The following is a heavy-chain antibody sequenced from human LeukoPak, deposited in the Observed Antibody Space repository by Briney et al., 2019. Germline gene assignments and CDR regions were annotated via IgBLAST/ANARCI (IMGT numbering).Heavy chain of an antibody. V-gene: IGHV4-4*02. CDR1: GDSINSLNL. Sequence: SGTLSLTCTVSGDSINSLNLWSWVRQPPGKGLEWIGEMYLSGTTHSNPSVKSRVTISIDKSKNQFFLNLSSVTAADTAVYYCAGLVGRYSSGLYYYYFDYWGQGTLVTVSS. CDR3: AGLVGRYSSGLYYYYFDY. CDR2: MYLSGTT. J-gene: IGHJ4*02. D-gene: IGHD3-22*01.